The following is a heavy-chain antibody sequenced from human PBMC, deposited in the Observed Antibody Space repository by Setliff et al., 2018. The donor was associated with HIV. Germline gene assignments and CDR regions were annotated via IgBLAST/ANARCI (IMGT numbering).Heavy chain of an antibody. V-gene: IGHV4-59*01. CDR2: IYTSGST. Sequence: PSETLSLTCTVSGGSISSYYWSWIRQPPGKGLEWIGYIYTSGSTNYNPSLKSRVTISVDTSKNQFSLKLTAVTAADTAMYYCLLPCTSGWHNWADPWGQGTLVTVS. CDR1: GGSISSYY. D-gene: IGHD6-19*01. J-gene: IGHJ5*02. CDR3: LLPCTSGWHNWADP.